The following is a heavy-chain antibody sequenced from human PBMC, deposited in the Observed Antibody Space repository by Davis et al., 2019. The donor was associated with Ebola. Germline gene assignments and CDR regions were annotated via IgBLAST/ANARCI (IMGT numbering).Heavy chain of an antibody. V-gene: IGHV4-34*01. J-gene: IGHJ4*01. Sequence: SETLSLTCAVYGGSFSAYYWTWIRQPPGKGLEWIGEIDHSGSTNYNPSLKSRVAISVDTSKNRFSLNLNSLTAADTAVYYCARSVSGGRASDYWGHGTLVTVSS. D-gene: IGHD2-15*01. CDR2: IDHSGST. CDR3: ARSVSGGRASDY. CDR1: GGSFSAYY.